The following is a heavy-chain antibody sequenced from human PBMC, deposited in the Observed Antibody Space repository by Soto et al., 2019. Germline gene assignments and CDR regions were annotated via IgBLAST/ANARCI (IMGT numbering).Heavy chain of an antibody. CDR3: ASRDPGTSVDY. D-gene: IGHD1-7*01. Sequence: QVQLQESGPGLVKPSGTLSLTCAVSGGSFTSNNWWTWVRQPPGQGLEWIGEIYRTGSTNYNPSLKSRVTISLDKSENQVSLKVTSLTAADTAVYYCASRDPGTSVDYWGQGNLVTVSS. V-gene: IGHV4-4*02. CDR1: GGSFTSNNW. J-gene: IGHJ4*02. CDR2: IYRTGST.